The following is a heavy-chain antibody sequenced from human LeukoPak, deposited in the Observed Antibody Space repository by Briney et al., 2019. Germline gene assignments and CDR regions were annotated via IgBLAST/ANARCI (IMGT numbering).Heavy chain of an antibody. CDR2: ISSSTSYI. D-gene: IGHD5-18*01. CDR1: GFTFNNYS. CDR3: ARDLSGVTGYTYGRGIDY. J-gene: IGHJ4*02. Sequence: GGSLRLSCAASGFTFNNYSMNWVRQAPGKGLEWVSSISSSTSYIYYADSMKGRFTISRDNAKNSLYLQMNSLRAEDTAVYYCARDLSGVTGYTYGRGIDYWGQGTLVTVSS. V-gene: IGHV3-21*01.